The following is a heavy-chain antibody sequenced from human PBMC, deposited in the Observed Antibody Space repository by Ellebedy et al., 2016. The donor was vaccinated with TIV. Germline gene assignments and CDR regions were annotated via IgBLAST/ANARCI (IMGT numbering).Heavy chain of an antibody. CDR1: GFTFSNAW. CDR3: TTGAPPVMVYAIFHFDY. D-gene: IGHD2-8*01. CDR2: IKSKTDGGTT. V-gene: IGHV3-15*01. Sequence: GESLKISCAASGFTFSNAWMSWVRQAPGKGLEWVGRIKSKTDGGTTDYAAPVKGRFTISRDDSKNTLYLQMNSLKTEDTAVYYCTTGAPPVMVYAIFHFDYWGQGTLVTVSS. J-gene: IGHJ4*02.